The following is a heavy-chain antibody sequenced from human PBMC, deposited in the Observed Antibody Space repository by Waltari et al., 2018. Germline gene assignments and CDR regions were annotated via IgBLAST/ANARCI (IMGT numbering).Heavy chain of an antibody. V-gene: IGHV4-38-2*02. Sequence: QVQLQESGPGLVKPPETLSLTCTVSGSSIRSGYSWGWSRQPPGKGLEWIGSIYHSGVTYYIPSLKSRVTISVDTSKNQFSLKLSSVTAADTAVYYCARALSGGDRPSWFDPWGQGTLVTVSS. D-gene: IGHD3-16*02. J-gene: IGHJ5*02. CDR2: IYHSGVT. CDR3: ARALSGGDRPSWFDP. CDR1: GSSIRSGYS.